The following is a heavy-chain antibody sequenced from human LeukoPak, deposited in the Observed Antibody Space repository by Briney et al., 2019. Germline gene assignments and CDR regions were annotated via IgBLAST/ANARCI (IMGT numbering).Heavy chain of an antibody. D-gene: IGHD3-22*01. CDR1: GFTFSSYG. J-gene: IGHJ4*02. Sequence: PGRSLRLSCAASGFTFSSYGMHWVRQAPGKGLEWVAVIWYDGSNKYYADSVKGRFTISRDNSKNTLYLQMNSLRAEDTAVYYCAKSPYIVVINFDYWGQGTLVTVSS. V-gene: IGHV3-33*06. CDR2: IWYDGSNK. CDR3: AKSPYIVVINFDY.